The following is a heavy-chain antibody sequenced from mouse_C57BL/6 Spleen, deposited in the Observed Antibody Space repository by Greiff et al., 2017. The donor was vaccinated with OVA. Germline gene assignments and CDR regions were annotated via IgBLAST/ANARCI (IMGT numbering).Heavy chain of an antibody. Sequence: VQLQQSGAELVRPGASVKLSCTASGFNIKDDYMHWVKQRPEQGLEWIGWIDPENGDTEYASKFQGKATITADTSSNTAYLQLSSLTSEDTAVYYCTRDDYEDAMDYWGQGTSVTVSS. CDR2: IDPENGDT. D-gene: IGHD2-4*01. CDR1: GFNIKDDY. CDR3: TRDDYEDAMDY. J-gene: IGHJ4*01. V-gene: IGHV14-4*01.